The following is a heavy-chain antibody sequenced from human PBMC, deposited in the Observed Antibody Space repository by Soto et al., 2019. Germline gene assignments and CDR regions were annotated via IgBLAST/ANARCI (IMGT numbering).Heavy chain of an antibody. CDR2: IYYSGST. CDR3: ARHGHDSGTVYYFDY. V-gene: IGHV4-39*07. CDR1: GGSISSGSYY. Sequence: PSETLPLTCTVSGGSISSGSYYWGWIRQPPGKGLEWIASIYYSGSTYYNPSLKSRVTIFVDTSKNQFSLKLSSVTAADTAIYYCARHGHDSGTVYYFDYWGRGTLVTVSS. D-gene: IGHD4-17*01. J-gene: IGHJ4*02.